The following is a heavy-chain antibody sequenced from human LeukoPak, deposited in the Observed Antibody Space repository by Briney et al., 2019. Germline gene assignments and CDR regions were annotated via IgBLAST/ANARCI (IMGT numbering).Heavy chain of an antibody. CDR1: GFIFIDYG. CDR3: ARGARYSYFDY. V-gene: IGHV3-23*01. Sequence: AGAYLRLYCAGSGFIFIDYGMSWVRQAPGKGLEWVSDISGSGSSTYYADSVKGRFTISRDNSKNPLSLQMNSLRAEDTAVYYCARGARYSYFDYWGQGTLVTVSS. CDR2: ISGSGSST. J-gene: IGHJ4*02. D-gene: IGHD1-1*01.